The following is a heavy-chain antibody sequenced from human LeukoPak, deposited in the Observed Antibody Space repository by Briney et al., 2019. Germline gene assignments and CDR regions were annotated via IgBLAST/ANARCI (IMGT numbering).Heavy chain of an antibody. Sequence: GGSLRLSCAASGFTFSSYSMNWVRQAPGKGLEWVSSISSSSSYIYYADSVKGRFTISGDNAKNSLYLQMNGLRAEDTAVYYCASDCGGDCYSGVGLFDYWGQGTLVTVSS. CDR1: GFTFSSYS. CDR2: ISSSSSYI. D-gene: IGHD2-21*02. CDR3: ASDCGGDCYSGVGLFDY. J-gene: IGHJ4*02. V-gene: IGHV3-21*01.